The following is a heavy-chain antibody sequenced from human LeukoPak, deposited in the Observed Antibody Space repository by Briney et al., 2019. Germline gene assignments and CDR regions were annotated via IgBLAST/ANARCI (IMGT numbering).Heavy chain of an antibody. CDR3: ARAYGDYKLDKMYYKLDKLYYYYIDV. Sequence: SETLSLTCTVSGGSISSYYWSWIRQPPGKGLEWIGYIYYSGSTYYNPSLKSRVTVSVDTSKDQFSLKLSSVTAADTAVYYCARAYGDYKLDKMYYKLDKLYYYYIDVWGKGTMVTVSS. J-gene: IGHJ6*03. CDR2: IYYSGST. CDR1: GGSISSYY. V-gene: IGHV4-59*08. D-gene: IGHD4-17*01.